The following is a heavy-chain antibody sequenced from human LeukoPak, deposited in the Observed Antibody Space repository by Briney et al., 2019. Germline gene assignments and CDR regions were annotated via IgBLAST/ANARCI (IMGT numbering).Heavy chain of an antibody. CDR2: IYNGGNT. CDR3: ARHIAAAGTGLIS. CDR1: GFTFSSNY. V-gene: IGHV3-66*04. D-gene: IGHD6-13*01. Sequence: GGSLRLSCAASGFTFSSNYMSWVRQAPGKGLDWVSVIYNGGNTYYAASVKGRFTISRDNSKNTLYLQMNSLRAEDTAIYYCARHIAAAGTGLISWGQGTLVTVSS. J-gene: IGHJ5*02.